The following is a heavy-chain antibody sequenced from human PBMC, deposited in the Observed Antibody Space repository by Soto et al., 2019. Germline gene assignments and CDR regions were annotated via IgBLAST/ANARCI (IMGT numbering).Heavy chain of an antibody. CDR1: GFSLRTSGVG. CDR2: IYWNDDK. D-gene: IGHD6-19*01. V-gene: IGHV2-5*01. J-gene: IGHJ5*02. Sequence: SGPTLVNPTETLTLTCIFSGFSLRTSGVGVGWIRQPPGKALEWLGFIYWNDDKRYSPSLKSRLTITKDTSKNQVVLKMTNMETVDTATSYSAKRGSSGWYRWFDPWGQGTLVTVSS. CDR3: AKRGSSGWYRWFDP.